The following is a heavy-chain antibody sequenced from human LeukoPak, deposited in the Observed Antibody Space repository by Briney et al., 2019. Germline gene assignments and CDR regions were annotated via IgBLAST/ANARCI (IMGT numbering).Heavy chain of an antibody. Sequence: GESLKISCKGSGYSFISYWIGWVRQMPGKGLEWMGIIYPGDSDTRYSPSFQGQVTISADRSISTAYLQWSSLKASDTAMYYCARTPMVRGVIKRVAANWFDPWGQGTLVTVSS. J-gene: IGHJ5*02. CDR2: IYPGDSDT. D-gene: IGHD3-10*01. V-gene: IGHV5-51*01. CDR3: ARTPMVRGVIKRVAANWFDP. CDR1: GYSFISYW.